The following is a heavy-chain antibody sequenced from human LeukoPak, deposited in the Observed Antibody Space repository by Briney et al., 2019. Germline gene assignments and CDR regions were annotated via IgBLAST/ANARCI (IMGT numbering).Heavy chain of an antibody. CDR1: GGSYSGYY. CDR3: ARRYCSGRSCYAEDY. D-gene: IGHD2-15*01. CDR2: INHSGST. J-gene: IGHJ4*02. Sequence: SETLSLTCAVYGGSYSGYYCTLIRQPPGKGLEWIGEINHSGSTNYNPSLKSRVAISVDTSKNQFSLKLSSVTAADTAVYYCARRYCSGRSCYAEDYWGQGTRVTVSS. V-gene: IGHV4-34*01.